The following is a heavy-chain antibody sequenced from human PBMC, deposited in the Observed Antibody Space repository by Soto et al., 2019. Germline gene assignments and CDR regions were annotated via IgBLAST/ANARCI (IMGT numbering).Heavy chain of an antibody. CDR1: GFTFTSYG. CDR3: VSDRGYGHASVPYS. CDR2: ISYDGGLQ. Sequence: QAHLVESGGGVVQPGRSLRLSCAASGFTFTSYGMHWVRQAPGTRLEWVAVISYDGGLQHYADSVKGRFTISRDNSKNMVLLQTNSVRAEDTAVYYCVSDRGYGHASVPYSWGQGTLVSVSS. D-gene: IGHD5-18*01. J-gene: IGHJ4*02. V-gene: IGHV3-30*03.